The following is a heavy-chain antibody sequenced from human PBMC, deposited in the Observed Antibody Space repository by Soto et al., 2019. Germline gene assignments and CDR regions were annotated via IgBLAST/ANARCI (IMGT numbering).Heavy chain of an antibody. CDR3: ARGPGGPDGRGRY. Sequence: QVQLVQSGAEVKKPGASVKVSCKASGYTFTSYAMHWVRQAPGQRLEWMGWINAGNGNTKYSQKFQGRVTITGAISASTAYRELNSLRAEDTAVYDCARGPGGPDGRGRYGGQGTLVTVSS. D-gene: IGHD2-15*01. CDR2: INAGNGNT. J-gene: IGHJ4*01. V-gene: IGHV1-3*01. CDR1: GYTFTSYA.